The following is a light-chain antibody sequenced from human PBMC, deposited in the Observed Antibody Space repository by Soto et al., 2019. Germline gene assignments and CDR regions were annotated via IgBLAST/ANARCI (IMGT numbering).Light chain of an antibody. V-gene: IGKV3-20*01. J-gene: IGKJ4*01. CDR1: QRVGSSY. CDR3: QQYENSPT. Sequence: EIVLTQSPGTLSLSPGERATLSCRASQRVGSSYLAWFQQKPGQAPRLLIYAASSRATGIPDRFSGSGSGTDFTLTISRLEPEDFAVDYCQQYENSPTFCGGTQVAIK. CDR2: AAS.